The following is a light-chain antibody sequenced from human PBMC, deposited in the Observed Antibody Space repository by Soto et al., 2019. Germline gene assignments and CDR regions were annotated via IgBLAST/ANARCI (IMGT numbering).Light chain of an antibody. V-gene: IGKV3-15*01. CDR2: GAS. J-gene: IGKJ1*01. CDR3: QQYNKWPWT. CDR1: QRVSSD. Sequence: IVMTQSPATLSVSPGERATLSCRASQRVSSDLAWSQQKPGQAPRLFIYGASTRATGIPARFSGSGSGTEFTLTISSLQSEDFAVYYCQQYNKWPWTFGQGTKVEIK.